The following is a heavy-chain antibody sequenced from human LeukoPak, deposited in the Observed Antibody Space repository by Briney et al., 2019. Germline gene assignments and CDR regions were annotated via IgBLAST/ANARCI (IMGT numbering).Heavy chain of an antibody. J-gene: IGHJ6*02. CDR1: GFTFSSYA. CDR3: ARDREYDFWSGNSYYYYYGMDV. CDR2: ISYDGSNK. Sequence: PGGSLRLSCAASGFTFSSYAMHWVRQAPGKGLEWVAVISYDGSNKYYADSVKGRFTISRDNSKNTLYLQMNSLRAEDTAVYYCARDREYDFWSGNSYYYYYGMDVWGQGTTVIVSS. D-gene: IGHD3-3*01. V-gene: IGHV3-30*04.